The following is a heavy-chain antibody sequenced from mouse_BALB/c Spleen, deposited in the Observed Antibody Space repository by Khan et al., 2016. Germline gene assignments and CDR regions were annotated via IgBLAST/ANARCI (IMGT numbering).Heavy chain of an antibody. Sequence: EVQLQEPGPDLVKPSQSLSLTCTVSGYSITSGYSWHWIRQFPGNKLEWMGYIHNSGSTNFNPSLKSRITITRDTSKNQFFLQLNSVTTEDTATYYCAGRIYYGNYVDYWGQGTTLTVSS. D-gene: IGHD2-1*01. V-gene: IGHV3-1*02. CDR1: GYSITSGYS. J-gene: IGHJ2*01. CDR2: IHNSGST. CDR3: AGRIYYGNYVDY.